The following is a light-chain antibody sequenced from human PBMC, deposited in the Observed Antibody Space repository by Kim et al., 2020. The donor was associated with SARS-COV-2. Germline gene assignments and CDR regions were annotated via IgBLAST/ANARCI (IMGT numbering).Light chain of an antibody. CDR2: QDS. J-gene: IGLJ2*01. CDR3: QAWDSSTVV. V-gene: IGLV3-1*01. Sequence: SMSPGQTARSTCSREKVGDKYACWYQQKPGQSPVLVIYQDSKRPSGIPERFSGSNSGNTATLTISGTQAMDEADYYCQAWDSSTVVFGGGTQLTVL. CDR1: KVGDKY.